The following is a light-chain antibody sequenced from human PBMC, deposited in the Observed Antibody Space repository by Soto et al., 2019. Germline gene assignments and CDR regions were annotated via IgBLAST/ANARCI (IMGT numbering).Light chain of an antibody. CDR2: GAS. J-gene: IGKJ4*01. Sequence: VLTQSPGTLSLSPGERATLSCRASQSVTSTYLAWYQQNPGQAPRLLIYGASNRATGIPDRFTGSGSGTAFTLTISRLEPEDFAVYYCPQYGSSPLTFGGGTKVQLK. V-gene: IGKV3-20*01. CDR3: PQYGSSPLT. CDR1: QSVTSTY.